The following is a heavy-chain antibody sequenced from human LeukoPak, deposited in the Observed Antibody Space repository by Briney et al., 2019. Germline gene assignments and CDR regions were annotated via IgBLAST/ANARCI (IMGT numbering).Heavy chain of an antibody. CDR2: ISGSGGST. CDR3: AKDLKTLDAFGI. J-gene: IGHJ3*02. V-gene: IGHV3-23*01. Sequence: PGGSLRLSCAASGSTFNIYAMSWVRQPPGKGLEWVSGISGSGGSTYYADSVKGRFTISRDNSKSTVFLQMNSLRAEDTAVYYCAKDLKTLDAFGIWGQGTMVTVSS. CDR1: GSTFNIYA.